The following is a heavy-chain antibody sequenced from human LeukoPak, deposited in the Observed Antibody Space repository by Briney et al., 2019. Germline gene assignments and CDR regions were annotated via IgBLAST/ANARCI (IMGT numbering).Heavy chain of an antibody. CDR3: ARDWRVAYYYDSSGHP. CDR2: IYHSGST. J-gene: IGHJ5*02. Sequence: SETLSLTCTVSGYSISSGYYWGWIRQPPGKGLEWIGSIYHSGSTYYNPSLKSRVIISVDTSKNQFSLKLSSVTAADTAVYYCARDWRVAYYYDSSGHPWGQGTLVTVSS. V-gene: IGHV4-38-2*02. CDR1: GYSISSGYY. D-gene: IGHD3-22*01.